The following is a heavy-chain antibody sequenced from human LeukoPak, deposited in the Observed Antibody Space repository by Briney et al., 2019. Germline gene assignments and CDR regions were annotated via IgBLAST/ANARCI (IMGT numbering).Heavy chain of an antibody. CDR3: ARDRRAIAVADPFDY. D-gene: IGHD6-19*01. Sequence: GGSLRLSCAASGFIFTNYAMSWVRQAPGKGLEWVSTVSESGGSTYYADSVKGRFTISRDNAKNSLYLQMNSLRAEDTAVYYCARDRRAIAVADPFDYWGQGTLVTVSS. CDR1: GFIFTNYA. V-gene: IGHV3-23*01. J-gene: IGHJ4*02. CDR2: VSESGGST.